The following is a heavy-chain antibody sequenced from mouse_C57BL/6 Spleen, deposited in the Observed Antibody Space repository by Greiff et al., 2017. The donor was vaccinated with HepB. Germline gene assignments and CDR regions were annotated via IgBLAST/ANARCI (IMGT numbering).Heavy chain of an antibody. CDR2: ISSGSSTI. V-gene: IGHV5-17*01. CDR3: ARGGNYVGNAMDY. D-gene: IGHD2-1*01. Sequence: EVQLVESGGGLVKPGGSLKLSCAASGFTFSDYGMHWVRQAPEKGLEWVAYISSGSSTIYYADTVKGRFTISRDNAKNTLFLQMTSLRSEDTAMYYCARGGNYVGNAMDYWGQGTSVTVSS. J-gene: IGHJ4*01. CDR1: GFTFSDYG.